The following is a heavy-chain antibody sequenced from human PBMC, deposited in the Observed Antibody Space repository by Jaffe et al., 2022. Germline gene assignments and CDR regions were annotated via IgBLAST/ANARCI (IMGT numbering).Heavy chain of an antibody. CDR1: GGSISSGSYY. CDR2: IYTSGST. D-gene: IGHD6-19*01. Sequence: QVQLQESGPGLVKPSQTLSLTCTVSGGSISSGSYYWSWIRQPAGKGLEWIGRIYTSGSTNYNPSLKSRVTISVDTSKNQFSLKLSSVTAADTAVYYCASVTVAGAYDAFDIWGQGTMVTVSS. V-gene: IGHV4-61*02. CDR3: ASVTVAGAYDAFDI. J-gene: IGHJ3*02.